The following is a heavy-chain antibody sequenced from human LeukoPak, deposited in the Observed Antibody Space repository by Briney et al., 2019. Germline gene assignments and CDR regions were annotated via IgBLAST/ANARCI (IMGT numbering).Heavy chain of an antibody. CDR1: GGSISSYY. V-gene: IGHV4-59*01. D-gene: IGHD3-10*01. J-gene: IGHJ4*02. Sequence: SETLSLTCTVSGGSISSYYWSWIRQPPGKGLEWIGYIYYSGSTNYNPSLKSRVTISVDTSKNQFSLKLSSVTAADTAVYYCARDHYYYGSGSYLRLLDYWGQGTLVTVSS. CDR2: IYYSGST. CDR3: ARDHYYYGSGSYLRLLDY.